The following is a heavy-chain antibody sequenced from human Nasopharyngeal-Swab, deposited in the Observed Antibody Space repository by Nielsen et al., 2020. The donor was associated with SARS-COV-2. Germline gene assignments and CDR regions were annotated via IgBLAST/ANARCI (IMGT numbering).Heavy chain of an antibody. CDR2: IGGSGVKI. Sequence: GESLMISCAASGSIFSTAMSWVRQAPGKGLECVSGIGGSGVKIYYAESVKGRFTISRDNSKNTLYLQMNSLRAEDTAVYYCAREYGTNWQHHFDYWGQGIPVTVSS. CDR3: AREYGTNWQHHFDY. D-gene: IGHD7-27*01. J-gene: IGHJ4*02. CDR1: GSIFSTA. V-gene: IGHV3-23*01.